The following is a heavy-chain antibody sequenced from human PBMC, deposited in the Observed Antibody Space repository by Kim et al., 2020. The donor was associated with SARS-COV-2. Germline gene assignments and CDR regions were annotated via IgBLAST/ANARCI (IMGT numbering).Heavy chain of an antibody. J-gene: IGHJ4*02. Sequence: STKYNADSVKGRLTIPRDNSKNTLYLQTNSLRAEDTGVCYCAQQYSGFDYWGQGTLVTVSS. D-gene: IGHD6-6*01. V-gene: IGHV3-30*02. CDR3: AQQYSGFDY. CDR2: STK.